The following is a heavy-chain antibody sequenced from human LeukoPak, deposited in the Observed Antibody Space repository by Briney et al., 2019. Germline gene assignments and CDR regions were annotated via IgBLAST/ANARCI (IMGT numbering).Heavy chain of an antibody. V-gene: IGHV4-30-4*08. D-gene: IGHD2-2*01. J-gene: IGHJ5*02. CDR1: GGSISSGDYY. CDR2: IYYSGST. CDR3: ASTNCSSASCYGANWFDP. Sequence: PSETLSLTCTVSGGSISSGDYYWSWIRQPPGKGLEWLGYIYYSGSTFHYNPSLKSRVHISIDTSKNQFSLRLSSVTAVDTAVYYCASTNCSSASCYGANWFDPWGQGTLVTVSS.